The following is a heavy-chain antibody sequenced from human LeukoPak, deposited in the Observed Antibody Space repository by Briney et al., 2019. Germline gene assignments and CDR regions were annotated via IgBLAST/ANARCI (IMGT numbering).Heavy chain of an antibody. Sequence: GGSLRLSCSAPGFTFYDYAMSWFRQAPGKGLEWVGFIRSKAYGGTTEYAASVKGRFTISRDDSEGIAYLQMNSLRTEDTAVYYCTRDYNYEDHLEAFGVWGQGTMVTVSS. V-gene: IGHV3-49*03. J-gene: IGHJ3*01. D-gene: IGHD5-24*01. CDR1: GFTFYDYA. CDR3: TRDYNYEDHLEAFGV. CDR2: IRSKAYGGTT.